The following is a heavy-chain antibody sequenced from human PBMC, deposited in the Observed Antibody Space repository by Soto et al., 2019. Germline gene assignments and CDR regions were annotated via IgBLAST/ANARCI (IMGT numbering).Heavy chain of an antibody. CDR1: GFTFADHA. V-gene: IGHV3-49*03. CDR3: SRLQRSGDGYDH. D-gene: IGHD3-10*01. Sequence: EVPLVESGGGLVQPGRSLRLSCTASGFTFADHAMSWFRQAPGKGLEWIGLVRVKAYGETTVYAASVKGRFVISRDDLKTIAYLQTDSLKTEDTAVYYCSRLQRSGDGYDHWGQGTLVTVSS. J-gene: IGHJ4*02. CDR2: VRVKAYGETT.